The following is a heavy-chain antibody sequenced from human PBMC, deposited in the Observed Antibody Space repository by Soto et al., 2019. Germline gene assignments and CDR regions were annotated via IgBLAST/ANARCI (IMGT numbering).Heavy chain of an antibody. CDR2: IDTSGTKI. D-gene: IGHD3-3*01. V-gene: IGHV3-11*01. CDR3: ASHYDMWSGYLSPVDY. CDR1: GYTFSDYY. J-gene: IGHJ4*02. Sequence: PGGSLRLSCAASGYTFSDYYMSGIRQAPGKGLEWISYIDTSGTKIYYADSVKGRFTITRDNAKNSLYLEMNSLRDEDTAVYYCASHYDMWSGYLSPVDYWGQGTLVTVSS.